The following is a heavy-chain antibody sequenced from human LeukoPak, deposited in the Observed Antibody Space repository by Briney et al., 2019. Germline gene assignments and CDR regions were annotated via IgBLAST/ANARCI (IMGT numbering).Heavy chain of an antibody. D-gene: IGHD3-10*01. V-gene: IGHV3-30-3*01. CDR3: AREDGFTYYYGSGTNAFDI. CDR1: GFTFSSYA. CDR2: ISYDGSNK. Sequence: GGSLRLSCAASGFTFSSYAMHWVRQAPGKGLEWVAVISYDGSNKYYADSVKGRFTISGDNSKNTLYLQMNSLRAEDTAVYYCAREDGFTYYYGSGTNAFDIWGQGTLVTVSS. J-gene: IGHJ4*02.